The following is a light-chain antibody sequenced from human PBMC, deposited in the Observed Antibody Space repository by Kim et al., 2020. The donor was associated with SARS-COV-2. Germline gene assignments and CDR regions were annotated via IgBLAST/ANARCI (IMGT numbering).Light chain of an antibody. CDR3: CSYAGSSTYWL. V-gene: IGLV2-23*02. CDR1: SSDVGSYNH. CDR2: DVS. Sequence: QSIAISCIGTSSDVGSYNHVSWYQQHPGRAPKVIVYDVSKRPSGVSDRFSGSKSGNTASLTISGLQAEDEADYYCCSYAGSSTYWLFGGGTQLTVL. J-gene: IGLJ3*02.